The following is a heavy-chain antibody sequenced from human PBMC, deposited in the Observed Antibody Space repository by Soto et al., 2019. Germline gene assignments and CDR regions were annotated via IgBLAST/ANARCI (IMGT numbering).Heavy chain of an antibody. D-gene: IGHD1-26*01. J-gene: IGHJ4*02. CDR3: AGESAYGGNPLALLY. CDR2: IIPFFNTP. Sequence: QVQLVQSGAEVKRPGSSVRVSCKASEDTFSSYAISWVRQAPGQGLDWMGGIIPFFNTPNYAEKFQGRVKITADEATSTAYMELSSLRSEDTAMYYCAGESAYGGNPLALLYWCQGTLVTVSS. V-gene: IGHV1-69*01. CDR1: EDTFSSYA.